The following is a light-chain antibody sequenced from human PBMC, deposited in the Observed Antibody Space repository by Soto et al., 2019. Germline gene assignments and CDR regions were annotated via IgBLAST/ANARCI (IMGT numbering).Light chain of an antibody. CDR2: EVN. CDR3: SAHAGPSTPDV. Sequence: QSALTQPTSVSGSPGQSITISCTGTNNDIGNYDLVSWYQQHPGTAPKLIIYEVNKRPSGVSNRFSGSKSGSTASLTISGLQAEDDADYYCSAHAGPSTPDVFGPGTKLTVL. CDR1: NNDIGNYDL. J-gene: IGLJ1*01. V-gene: IGLV2-23*02.